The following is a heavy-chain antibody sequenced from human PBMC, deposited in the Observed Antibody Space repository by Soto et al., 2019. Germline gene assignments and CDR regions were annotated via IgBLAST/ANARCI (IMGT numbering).Heavy chain of an antibody. CDR1: GYSISSSNW. CDR2: IYYSGST. D-gene: IGHD3-10*01. CDR3: ARITPGAGYYYGMDV. J-gene: IGHJ6*02. Sequence: QVQLQESGPGLVKPSDTLSLTCAVSGYSISSSNWWGWIRQPPGKGLEWIGYIYYSGSTYYNPSLKSRVTMSVHTSKNQFSLKLSSVTAVDTAVYYCARITPGAGYYYGMDVWGQGTTVTVSS. V-gene: IGHV4-28*01.